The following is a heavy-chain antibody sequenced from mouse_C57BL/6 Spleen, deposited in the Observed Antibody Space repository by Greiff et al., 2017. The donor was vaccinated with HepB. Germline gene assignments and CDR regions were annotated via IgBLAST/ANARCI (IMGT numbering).Heavy chain of an antibody. D-gene: IGHD2-3*01. V-gene: IGHV5-17*01. CDR3: SRDGYCYWYFDV. J-gene: IGHJ1*03. CDR2: ISSGSSTI. CDR1: GFTFSDYG. Sequence: EVKLVESGGGLVKPGGSLKLSCAASGFTFSDYGMHWVRQAPEKGLEWVAYISSGSSTIYYADTVKGRFTISRDNAKNTLFLQMTSLRSEDTAMYYCSRDGYCYWYFDVWGTRTTVTVSS.